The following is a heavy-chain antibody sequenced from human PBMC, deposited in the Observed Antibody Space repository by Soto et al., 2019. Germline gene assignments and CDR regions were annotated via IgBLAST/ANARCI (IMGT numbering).Heavy chain of an antibody. CDR1: GGTFSSYA. V-gene: IGHV1-69*06. Sequence: QVQLVQSGAEVKKPGSSVKVSCKASGGTFSSYAISWVRQAPGQGLEWMGGIIPIFGTANHAQKFQGRVTITADKSTSTAYMELSSLRSEDTAVYYCARDPSIVVVPAAALAMDVWGQGTTVTVSS. D-gene: IGHD2-2*01. J-gene: IGHJ6*02. CDR3: ARDPSIVVVPAAALAMDV. CDR2: IIPIFGTA.